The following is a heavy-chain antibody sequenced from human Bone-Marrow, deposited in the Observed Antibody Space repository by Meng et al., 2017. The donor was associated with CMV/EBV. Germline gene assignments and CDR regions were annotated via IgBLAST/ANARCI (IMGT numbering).Heavy chain of an antibody. J-gene: IGHJ4*02. CDR3: ARLWGTAFDY. V-gene: IGHV3-21*01. Sequence: GESLKISCAASGFTFSSYSMNWVRQAPGKGLEWVSSISSSSSYIYYADSVKGRFTISRDNAKNSLYLQMNSLRAEDTAVYYCARLWGTAFDYWGQGTLVTVPS. CDR1: GFTFSSYS. CDR2: ISSSSSYI. D-gene: IGHD3-16*01.